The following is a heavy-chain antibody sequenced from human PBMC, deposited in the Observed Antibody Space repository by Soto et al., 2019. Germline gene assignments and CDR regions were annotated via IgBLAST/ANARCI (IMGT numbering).Heavy chain of an antibody. D-gene: IGHD2-15*01. V-gene: IGHV3-23*01. J-gene: IGHJ6*03. CDR3: AKGAEGYCSGTSCLYHMDA. CDR1: GFTFSSYA. CDR2: ISDSGST. Sequence: EVQLLESGGGLVQPGGSRRLSCAASGFTFSSYAMSWVRQAPGKGLEWVSTISDSGSTYYADSVKGRFTISRDISKNTLYVQMSSLRAEDTAVYYCAKGAEGYCSGTSCLYHMDAWGKGTTVTVSS.